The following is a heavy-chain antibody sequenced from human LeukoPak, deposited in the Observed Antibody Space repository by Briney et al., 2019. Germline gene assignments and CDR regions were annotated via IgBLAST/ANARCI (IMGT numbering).Heavy chain of an antibody. J-gene: IGHJ6*02. CDR1: GGTFTSYA. CDR3: ASPRPDYDILTGYLLYGMDV. V-gene: IGHV1-69*10. Sequence: ASVKVSCKASGGTFTSYAISGVRQAPGQGLEWMGGSIPILGIANYEQKFQGRVTIAADKPTSTAYMELSSLRSEDTAVYYCASPRPDYDILTGYLLYGMDVWGQGTTVTVSS. CDR2: SIPILGIA. D-gene: IGHD3-9*01.